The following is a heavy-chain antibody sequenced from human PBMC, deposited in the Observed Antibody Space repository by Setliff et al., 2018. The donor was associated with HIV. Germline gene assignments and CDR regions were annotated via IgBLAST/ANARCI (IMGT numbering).Heavy chain of an antibody. V-gene: IGHV4-39*01. J-gene: IGHJ4*02. CDR3: ARHPRGSIAAAASSFDY. CDR1: GGSISSSSYY. D-gene: IGHD6-13*01. Sequence: SETLSLTCTVSGGSISSSSYYWGWIRQPPGKGLEWIGEIYHSGTTNYKSLLKSRVTISVDKSKNQFSLKLSSVTAADTAVYYCARHPRGSIAAAASSFDYWGQGTLVTVSS. CDR2: IYHSGTT.